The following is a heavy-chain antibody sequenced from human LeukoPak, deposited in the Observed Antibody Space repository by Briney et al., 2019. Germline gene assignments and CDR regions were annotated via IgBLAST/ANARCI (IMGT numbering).Heavy chain of an antibody. D-gene: IGHD6-13*01. CDR1: GYSFTSYW. V-gene: IGHV5-51*01. CDR2: IYPGDSDT. Sequence: GESLKISCKGSGYSFTSYWIGWVRQMPGKGLEWMGIIYPGDSDTRYSPSFQGQVTISADKSISTAYLQWSSLKASDTAMYYCARALDSSSWDEDYFDYWGQGTLVTVSS. J-gene: IGHJ4*02. CDR3: ARALDSSSWDEDYFDY.